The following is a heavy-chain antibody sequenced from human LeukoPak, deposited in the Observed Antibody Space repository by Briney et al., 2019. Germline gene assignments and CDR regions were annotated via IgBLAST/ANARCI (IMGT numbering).Heavy chain of an antibody. V-gene: IGHV5-51*01. Sequence: GESLKISCKRSGYSVTTYWIVWVRQMPGKSPEWMGIIYPADSDTRYSPYFQGQVTISADKSISTAYLQWSSLKASDTAMYYCARHYGRRIDYWGQGTLVTVSS. J-gene: IGHJ4*02. CDR1: GYSVTTYW. D-gene: IGHD1-26*01. CDR2: IYPADSDT. CDR3: ARHYGRRIDY.